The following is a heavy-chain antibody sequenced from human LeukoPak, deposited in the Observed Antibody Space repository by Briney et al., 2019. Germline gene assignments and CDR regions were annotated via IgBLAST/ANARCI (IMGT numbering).Heavy chain of an antibody. J-gene: IGHJ4*02. CDR1: GGSISSGGYS. V-gene: IGHV4-30-2*01. Sequence: SETLSLTCAVSGGSISSGGYSWSWIRQPPGKGLEWIGYIYHSGSTYYNPSLKSRVTISVDRSRNQFSLKLSSVTAADTAVYYCARSDGSYYHYFDYWGQGTLVTVSS. D-gene: IGHD1-26*01. CDR2: IYHSGST. CDR3: ARSDGSYYHYFDY.